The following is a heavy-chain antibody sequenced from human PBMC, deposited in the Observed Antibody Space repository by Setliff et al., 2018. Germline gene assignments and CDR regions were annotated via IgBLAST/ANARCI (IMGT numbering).Heavy chain of an antibody. V-gene: IGHV1-8*02. J-gene: IGHJ6*02. CDR3: SWNYYYYGMDV. D-gene: IGHD6-13*01. CDR2: MNPNNGNT. CDR1: GYTFINYE. Sequence: ASVKVSCKASGYTFINYEINWVRQATGQGLEWMGGMNPNNGNTGYAQKFQGRVTMTRNTSISTAYMELSSLRSEDTAVYSSSWNYYYYGMDVWGQGTTVTVSS.